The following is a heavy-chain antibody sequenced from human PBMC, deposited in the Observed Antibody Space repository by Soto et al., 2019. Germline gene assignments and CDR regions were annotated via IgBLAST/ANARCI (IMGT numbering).Heavy chain of an antibody. Sequence: TGGSLSLSCAASGFTFSGFWISWVRRAPGKGLEWVANIKTDGSETHYVDSVKGRFTISRDNPKTSLFLQMNSLRVEDTAVYFCTSDRYPRFYHGSGSYPYYWGQGTPVTVSS. J-gene: IGHJ4*02. CDR2: IKTDGSET. CDR1: GFTFSGFW. CDR3: TSDRYPRFYHGSGSYPYY. V-gene: IGHV3-7*03. D-gene: IGHD3-10*01.